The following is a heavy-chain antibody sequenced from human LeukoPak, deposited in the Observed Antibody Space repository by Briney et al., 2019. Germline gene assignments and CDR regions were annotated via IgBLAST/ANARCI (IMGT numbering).Heavy chain of an antibody. D-gene: IGHD3-16*01. V-gene: IGHV2-5*02. Sequence: GPMLVKPTQTRTLTRTFSGFSLSTSGVGVRGIRRPPGKALEWLALIYWDDEKRHNPSLKSRLTITKDTDKNPVVLTMTTIALVDTATYPSAHRPPYTLPGTIDVWGQGIMVTVSS. CDR3: AHRPPYTLPGTIDV. CDR2: IYWDDEK. CDR1: GFSLSTSGVG. J-gene: IGHJ3*01.